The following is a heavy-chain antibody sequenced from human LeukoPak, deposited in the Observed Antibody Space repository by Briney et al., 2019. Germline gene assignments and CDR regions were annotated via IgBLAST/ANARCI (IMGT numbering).Heavy chain of an antibody. Sequence: ASVKVCCKASGYTFTSYGISWVRQAPGQGLEWMGWISAYNGNTTYAQKLQGKVTLTTSTSTSTTYMELESMRSDDTDMADFDRETSGSYYTAYYYRDVWGKGTTVSISS. V-gene: IGHV1-18*01. D-gene: IGHD3-10*01. CDR2: ISAYNGNT. CDR3: DRETSGSYYTAYYYRDV. CDR1: GYTFTSYG. J-gene: IGHJ6*03.